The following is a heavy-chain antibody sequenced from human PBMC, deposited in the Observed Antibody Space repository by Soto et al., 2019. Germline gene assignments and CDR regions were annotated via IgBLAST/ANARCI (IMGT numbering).Heavy chain of an antibody. J-gene: IGHJ5*02. V-gene: IGHV4-59*01. Sequence: SETLSLTCTVSGGSISSYYWSWIRQPLGKGLEWIGYIYYSGSTNYNPSLKSRVTISVDTSKNQFSLKLSSVTAADTAVYYCARATLARWFDPWGQGTLVTVSS. D-gene: IGHD3-3*02. CDR3: ARATLARWFDP. CDR2: IYYSGST. CDR1: GGSISSYY.